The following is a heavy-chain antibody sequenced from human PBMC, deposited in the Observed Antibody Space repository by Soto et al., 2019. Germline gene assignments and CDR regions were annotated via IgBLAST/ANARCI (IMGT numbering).Heavy chain of an antibody. CDR2: ISGSGSDT. Sequence: GGSLRLSCAASGFVFGNSAMSWVRQAPGKGLEWVSAISGSGSDTYYADSVKGRFTISRDNFNNTLFLQMGSLRAEDTAVYYCARRPDAFDIWGRGTMVTVSS. V-gene: IGHV3-23*01. CDR3: ARRPDAFDI. J-gene: IGHJ3*02. CDR1: GFVFGNSA.